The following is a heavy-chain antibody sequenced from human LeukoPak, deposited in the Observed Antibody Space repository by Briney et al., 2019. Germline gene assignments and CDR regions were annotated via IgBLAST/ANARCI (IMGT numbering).Heavy chain of an antibody. D-gene: IGHD3-3*01. CDR3: ARVNDFWSGYYFDY. J-gene: IGHJ4*02. Sequence: PGGSLRLSCTASGFTFGDYAMSWVRQAPGKGLEWVGFIRSKAYGGTTEYAASAKGRFAISRDDSKSIAYLQMNSLRAEDTAVYYCARVNDFWSGYYFDYWGQGTLVTVSS. CDR1: GFTFGDYA. CDR2: IRSKAYGGTT. V-gene: IGHV3-49*04.